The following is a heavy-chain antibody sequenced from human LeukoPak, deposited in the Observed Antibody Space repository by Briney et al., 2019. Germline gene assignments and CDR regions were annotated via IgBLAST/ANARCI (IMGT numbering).Heavy chain of an antibody. Sequence: SQTLSLTCAISGDSVSSSNAAWNWIRQSPARGLEWLGRTYYRSKWLNDYAVSVRGRITINPDTSKNQVSLQLISVTPEDTAVYYCTRVATTPWGPLDSWGQGTLVTASP. CDR2: TYYRSKWLN. CDR1: GDSVSSSNAA. CDR3: TRVATTPWGPLDS. V-gene: IGHV6-1*01. J-gene: IGHJ4*02. D-gene: IGHD1-1*01.